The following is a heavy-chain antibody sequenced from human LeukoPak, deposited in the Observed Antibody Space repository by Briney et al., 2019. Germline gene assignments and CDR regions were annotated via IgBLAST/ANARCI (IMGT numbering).Heavy chain of an antibody. V-gene: IGHV1-18*04. J-gene: IGHJ4*02. CDR1: GYGFTIYS. CDR3: ARGVVDPDY. CDR2: ISASNGNT. Sequence: AWGKVSLKXSGYGFTIYSISWVRHGPGQGKEWMGWISASNGNTNYAQKLQGRATMTTDTSTSTAYMELRSLRSDDTAVYYCARGVVDPDYWGQGTLVTVSS. D-gene: IGHD2-15*01.